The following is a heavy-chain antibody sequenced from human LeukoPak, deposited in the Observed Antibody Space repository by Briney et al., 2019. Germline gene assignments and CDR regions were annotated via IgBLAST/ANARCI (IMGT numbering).Heavy chain of an antibody. CDR1: GGSISNYY. CDR2: IHYSGST. Sequence: SETLSLTCTVSGGSISNYYWSWIRQPPGKGLEWIGYIHYSGSTNYNTSLKSRVTIAVDTSKNQFSLKLTSATAADTAVYFCARSPSHPNWFDPWGQGTLVTVSS. V-gene: IGHV4-59*01. CDR3: ARSPSHPNWFDP. J-gene: IGHJ5*02.